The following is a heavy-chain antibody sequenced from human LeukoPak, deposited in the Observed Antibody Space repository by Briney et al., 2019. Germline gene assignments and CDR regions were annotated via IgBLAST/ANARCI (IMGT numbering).Heavy chain of an antibody. CDR2: IYYSGST. CDR3: ARDGDSFWSGRREDAFDI. J-gene: IGHJ3*02. CDR1: GGSISSYY. Sequence: SETLSLTYTVSGGSISSYYWSWIRQPPGKGLEWIGYIYYSGSTNYNPSLKSRVTISVDTSKNQFSLKLSSVTAADTAVYYCARDGDSFWSGRREDAFDIWGQGTMVTVSS. V-gene: IGHV4-59*01. D-gene: IGHD3-3*01.